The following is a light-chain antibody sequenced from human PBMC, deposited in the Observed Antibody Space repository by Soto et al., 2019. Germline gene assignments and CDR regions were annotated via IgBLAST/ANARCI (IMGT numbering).Light chain of an antibody. J-gene: IGKJ2*01. CDR2: NAS. CDR1: LSIRSW. CDR3: QQYYSFPYT. V-gene: IGKV1-5*01. Sequence: DIQMTQSPSTLSASIGDRVTITCRASLSIRSWLAWYHQKPGRAPKLLIYNASSLQTGVPSRFSGSGSGTEFTLTISSLQPDEFATFYCQQYYSFPYTFGQGTKLELK.